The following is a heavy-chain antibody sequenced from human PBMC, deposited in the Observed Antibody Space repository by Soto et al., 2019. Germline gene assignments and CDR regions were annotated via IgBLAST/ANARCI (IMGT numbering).Heavy chain of an antibody. CDR1: GYTFISYA. D-gene: IGHD6-13*01. J-gene: IGHJ4*02. CDR2: INAGNGNT. V-gene: IGHV1-3*01. CDR3: ARDRPGIAAAGFDY. Sequence: ASVKVSCKASGYTFISYAMHWVRQAPGQRLEWMGWINAGNGNTKYSQRFQGRVTITRDTSASTAYMEVSSLRSEDTAVYYCARDRPGIAAAGFDYWGQGPLVTVPS.